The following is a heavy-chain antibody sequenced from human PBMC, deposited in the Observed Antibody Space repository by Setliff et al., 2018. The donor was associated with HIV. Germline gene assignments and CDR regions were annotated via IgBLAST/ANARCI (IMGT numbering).Heavy chain of an antibody. CDR1: GYNFVGYG. Sequence: GASVKVSCKASGYNFVGYGINWLRQAPGQGLEWMGWINTYNGNTKYGQKFQGSVTMTTDTSTSTVYMELRNLRSDDTAVYFCARQGDGYNLYHVYYLDYWGQGTLVTVSS. J-gene: IGHJ4*02. CDR2: INTYNGNT. V-gene: IGHV1-18*01. D-gene: IGHD5-12*01. CDR3: ARQGDGYNLYHVYYLDY.